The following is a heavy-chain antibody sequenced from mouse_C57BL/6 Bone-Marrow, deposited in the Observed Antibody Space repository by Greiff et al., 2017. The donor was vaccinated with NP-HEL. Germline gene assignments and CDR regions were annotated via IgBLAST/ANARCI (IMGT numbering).Heavy chain of an antibody. D-gene: IGHD2-2*01. CDR2: INPSSGYT. CDR1: GYTFTSYW. J-gene: IGHJ3*01. V-gene: IGHV1-7*01. Sequence: QVQLQQSGAELAKPGASVKLSCKASGYTFTSYWMHWVKQRPGQGLEWIGYINPSSGYTKYNQKFKDKATLTAAQSSSTASMQLSRLTYEDSAVYYCARGQYRERWLRRGFAYWGQGTRATVSA. CDR3: ARGQYRERWLRRGFAY.